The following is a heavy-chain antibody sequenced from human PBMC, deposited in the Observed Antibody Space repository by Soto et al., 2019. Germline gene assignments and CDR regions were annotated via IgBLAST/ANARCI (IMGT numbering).Heavy chain of an antibody. V-gene: IGHV1-18*04. Sequence: VASVKVSCKASGYTFINHGISWVRQAPGQGLEWMGWVSGSNGKTKYAQKFQGRVTMTRETSTSTAHMELRNLTSDDTAVYFCARDFYPLAYYFDPWGQGTLVPSPQ. J-gene: IGHJ4*02. CDR3: ARDFYPLAYYFDP. CDR1: GYTFINHG. CDR2: VSGSNGKT.